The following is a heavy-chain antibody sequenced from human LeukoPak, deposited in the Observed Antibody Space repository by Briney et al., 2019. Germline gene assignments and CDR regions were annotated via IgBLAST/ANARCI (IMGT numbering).Heavy chain of an antibody. Sequence: GGSLRLSCAASGFTFSSYAMSWVRQAPGKGLEWVSAISGSGGNTYYADSVKGRFTISRDNSKNTLFLQMSSLRAEDTAVYYCAKGDYYDNRVDYWGQGTLVTVSS. CDR2: ISGSGGNT. CDR3: AKGDYYDNRVDY. J-gene: IGHJ4*02. D-gene: IGHD3-22*01. V-gene: IGHV3-23*01. CDR1: GFTFSSYA.